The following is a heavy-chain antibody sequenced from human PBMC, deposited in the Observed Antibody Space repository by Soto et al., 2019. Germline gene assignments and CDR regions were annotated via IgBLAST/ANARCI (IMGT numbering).Heavy chain of an antibody. CDR1: GYTFTSYA. Sequence: ASVKVSCKASGYTFTSYAIHWVRQAPGQRLEWMGWINAGNGNTKYSQKFQGRVTITRDTSASTAYMELSSLRSEDTAVYYCARVYCSGGGCYGIDYWGQGTLVTVSS. CDR2: INAGNGNT. D-gene: IGHD2-15*01. J-gene: IGHJ4*02. CDR3: ARVYCSGGGCYGIDY. V-gene: IGHV1-3*01.